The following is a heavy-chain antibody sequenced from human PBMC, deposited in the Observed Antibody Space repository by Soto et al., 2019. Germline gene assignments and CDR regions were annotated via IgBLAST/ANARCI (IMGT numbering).Heavy chain of an antibody. CDR2: ISGSDGKT. Sequence: GGSLRLSCTTSGFSFASFAMTWVRQAPGKGLEWVATISGSDGKTYYADSVKGRFSISRDTSRNTLYLQINSLKAEATAIYYCAKWRYLDYGGQGARVKVSS. CDR1: GFSFASFA. CDR3: AKWRYLDY. V-gene: IGHV3-23*01. J-gene: IGHJ4*01. D-gene: IGHD5-12*01.